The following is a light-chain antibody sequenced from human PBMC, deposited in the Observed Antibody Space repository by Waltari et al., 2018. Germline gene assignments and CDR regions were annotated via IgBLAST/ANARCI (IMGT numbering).Light chain of an antibody. J-gene: IGKJ1*01. CDR2: WAS. CDR3: QEDYSAPWS. V-gene: IGKV4-1*01. CDR1: QSVFYSTDNKNN. Sequence: DIVMTQAPDSLAVSVVERPAIHCKSSQSVFYSTDNKNNLAWYQQQPGQPPNLLIYWASARESEVPDRFSGIGSGTDFTRTISSLQAEDVAVYYCQEDYSAPWSFGQGNKVESK.